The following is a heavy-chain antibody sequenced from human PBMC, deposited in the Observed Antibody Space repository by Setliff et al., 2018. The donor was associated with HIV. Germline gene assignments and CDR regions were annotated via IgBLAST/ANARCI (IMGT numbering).Heavy chain of an antibody. D-gene: IGHD6-19*01. CDR2: MYYSGST. V-gene: IGHV4-39*07. CDR1: GGSISSSSYY. Sequence: PSETLSLTCTVSGGSISSSSYYWGWVRQPPGKGLEWIGSMYYSGSTYYTPSLKSRITISLDTSKNQFSLRMRSVTAADTAVYYCAKDIPGPAINSGRIKNWFDPWGEGTLVTVSS. J-gene: IGHJ5*02. CDR3: AKDIPGPAINSGRIKNWFDP.